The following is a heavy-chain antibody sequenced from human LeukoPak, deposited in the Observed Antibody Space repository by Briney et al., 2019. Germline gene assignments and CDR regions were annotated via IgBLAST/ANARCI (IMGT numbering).Heavy chain of an antibody. V-gene: IGHV3-21*01. CDR1: GFTFSSYS. J-gene: IGHJ4*02. CDR3: ARGALYGDYLDY. CDR2: ISSSSSYI. Sequence: PGGSLRLSCAASGFTFSSYSMNWARQAPGKGLEWVSSISSSSSYIYYADSVKGRFTISRDNAKNSLYLQMNSLRAEDTAVYYCARGALYGDYLDYWGQGTLVTVSS. D-gene: IGHD4-17*01.